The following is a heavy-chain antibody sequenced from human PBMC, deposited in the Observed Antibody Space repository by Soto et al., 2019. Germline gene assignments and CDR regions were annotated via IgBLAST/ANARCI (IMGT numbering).Heavy chain of an antibody. J-gene: IGHJ3*02. CDR1: GYTFTSYA. D-gene: IGHD2-15*01. V-gene: IGHV1-3*01. CDR3: ARVRCSGGSCYPEAFDI. CDR2: INAGNGNT. Sequence: ASVKVSCKASGYTFTSYAMHWVRQAPGQRLEWMGWINAGNGNTKYSQKFQGRVTITRDTSASTAYMELSSLRSEDTAVYYCARVRCSGGSCYPEAFDIWGQGTMVTVSS.